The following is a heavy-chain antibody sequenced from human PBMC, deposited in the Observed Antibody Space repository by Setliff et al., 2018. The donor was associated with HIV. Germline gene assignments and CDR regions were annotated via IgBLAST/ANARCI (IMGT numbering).Heavy chain of an antibody. CDR3: ARLGSGWSDSYYYAMDV. D-gene: IGHD6-19*01. V-gene: IGHV1-18*01. CDR1: GYTFTTFG. CDR2: ISAYNSHT. J-gene: IGHJ6*02. Sequence: ASVKVSCKASGYTFTTFGISWVRQAPGQGLEWMGWISAYNSHTNYAQKFQGRVTMTTDTSTSTAYMELRSLRSDDTAVYYCARLGSGWSDSYYYAMDVWGQGTTVTVSS.